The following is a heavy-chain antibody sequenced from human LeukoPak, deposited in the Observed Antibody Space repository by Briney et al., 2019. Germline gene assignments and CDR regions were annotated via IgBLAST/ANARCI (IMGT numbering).Heavy chain of an antibody. V-gene: IGHV1-69*04. Sequence: SVKVSCKASGYTFTSFGITWVRQAPGQGLEWMGRIIPILGIANYAQKFQGRVTITADKSTSTAYMELSSLRSEDTAVYYCARGNVGATTDYYYGMDVWGQGTTVTVSS. D-gene: IGHD1-26*01. J-gene: IGHJ6*02. CDR1: GYTFTSFG. CDR3: ARGNVGATTDYYYGMDV. CDR2: IIPILGIA.